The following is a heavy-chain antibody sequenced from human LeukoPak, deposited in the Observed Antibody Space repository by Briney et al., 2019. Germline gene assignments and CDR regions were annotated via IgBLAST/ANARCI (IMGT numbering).Heavy chain of an antibody. J-gene: IGHJ3*02. CDR1: GGTFSSYA. CDR2: IIPIFGTA. Sequence: ASVKFSCKASGGTFSSYAISWWRQAPGQGLEWLGRIIPIFGTANYAQKFQGRVTITTDDSTSTAYIDLSSLRSEDPAVYYCARDPVYDSSGYLDDAFDIWGQGTMVTVSS. V-gene: IGHV1-69*05. D-gene: IGHD3-22*01. CDR3: ARDPVYDSSGYLDDAFDI.